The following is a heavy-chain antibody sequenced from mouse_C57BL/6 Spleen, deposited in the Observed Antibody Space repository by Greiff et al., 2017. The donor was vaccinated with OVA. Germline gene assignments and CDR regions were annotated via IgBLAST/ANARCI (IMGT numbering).Heavy chain of an antibody. Sequence: EVQLQESGPELVKPGASVKISCKASGYSFTGYYMHWVKQSSEKSLEWIGEINPSTGGTSYNQKFKGKATLTVDKSSSTAYMQLKSLTSEDSAVYYGARLYYDYDVLFDYWGQGTTLTVSS. J-gene: IGHJ2*01. CDR3: ARLYYDYDVLFDY. CDR2: INPSTGGT. V-gene: IGHV1-43*01. D-gene: IGHD2-4*01. CDR1: GYSFTGYY.